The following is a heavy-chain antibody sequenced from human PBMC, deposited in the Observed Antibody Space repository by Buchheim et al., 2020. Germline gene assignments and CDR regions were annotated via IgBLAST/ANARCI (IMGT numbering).Heavy chain of an antibody. V-gene: IGHV3-23*04. Sequence: VQLVESGGGLVKPGGSLRLSCAASGFTFSNYAMSWVRQAPGKGLEWVSTISGSGVTTYNADSVKGRFTISRDNSNNTLYLQMNSLRAEDTALYYCAKGICSNGVCYPDYWGQGTL. CDR1: GFTFSNYA. CDR2: ISGSGVTT. J-gene: IGHJ4*02. CDR3: AKGICSNGVCYPDY. D-gene: IGHD2-8*01.